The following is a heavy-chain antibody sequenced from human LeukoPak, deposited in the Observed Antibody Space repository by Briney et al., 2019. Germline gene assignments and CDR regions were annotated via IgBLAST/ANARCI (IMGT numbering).Heavy chain of an antibody. J-gene: IGHJ3*02. CDR3: ARVFPVVGSPDGAFDI. D-gene: IGHD1-1*01. CDR1: GGSISSGDYY. Sequence: SETLSLTCTVSGGSISSGDYYWSWIRQPPGKGLEWIGYIYYSGSTYYNPSLKSRVTISVDTSKNQFSLKLSSVTAADTAVYYCARVFPVVGSPDGAFDIWGQGTMVTVSS. V-gene: IGHV4-30-4*01. CDR2: IYYSGST.